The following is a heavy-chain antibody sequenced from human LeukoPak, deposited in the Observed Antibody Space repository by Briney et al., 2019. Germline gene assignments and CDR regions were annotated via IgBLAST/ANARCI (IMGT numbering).Heavy chain of an antibody. CDR2: ISPYNGNT. Sequence: ASVKVSCKASGYDFTSVGITWVRRAPGQGLEWMGWISPYNGNTRYAQKFQGRVAMATDTSTTTAYMELRGLRFNDTAVYYCARAGSGSGWYFDYWGQGTLVAVSS. V-gene: IGHV1-18*01. CDR1: GYDFTSVG. J-gene: IGHJ4*02. CDR3: ARAGSGSGWYFDY. D-gene: IGHD6-19*01.